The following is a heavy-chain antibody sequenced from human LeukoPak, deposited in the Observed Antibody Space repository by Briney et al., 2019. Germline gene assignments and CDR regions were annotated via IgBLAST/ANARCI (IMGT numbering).Heavy chain of an antibody. V-gene: IGHV4-39*01. D-gene: IGHD2-2*01. CDR3: ARQLGYCSSTSCYADKVDY. CDR2: IYYSGST. Sequence: SGTLSLTCTVSGGSISSSSYYWGWIRQPPGKGLEWIGSIYYSGSTYYNPSLKSRVTISVHTSNNQFSLKLSSVTAADTAVYYCARQLGYCSSTSCYADKVDYWGQGTLVTVSS. CDR1: GGSISSSSYY. J-gene: IGHJ4*02.